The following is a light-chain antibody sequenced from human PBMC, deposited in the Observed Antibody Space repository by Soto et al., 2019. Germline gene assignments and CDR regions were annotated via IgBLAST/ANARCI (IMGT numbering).Light chain of an antibody. CDR1: QSVSSN. V-gene: IGKV3-15*01. CDR2: GAS. Sequence: EIVMTQSPATLSVSPGERATLSCRASQSVSSNLAWYQQKPGQSPRLLIYGASTRATGVPARFSGNGSGTEFTLTISSLQSEDFAVYYCQQYINLWTFGQGTKV. CDR3: QQYINLWT. J-gene: IGKJ1*01.